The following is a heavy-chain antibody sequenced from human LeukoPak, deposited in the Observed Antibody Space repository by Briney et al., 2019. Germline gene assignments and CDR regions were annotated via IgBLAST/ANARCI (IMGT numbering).Heavy chain of an antibody. J-gene: IGHJ4*02. CDR2: ISGSGGST. V-gene: IGHV3-23*01. CDR3: AKDGVRGVIIDPNFDY. D-gene: IGHD3-10*01. Sequence: GGSLRLSCAASGFTFSSYAMSWVRQAPGKGLEWVSAISGSGGSTYYADSVKGRFTISRDNSKNTLYLQMNSLRAEDTAVYYCAKDGVRGVIIDPNFDYWGQGTLVTVS. CDR1: GFTFSSYA.